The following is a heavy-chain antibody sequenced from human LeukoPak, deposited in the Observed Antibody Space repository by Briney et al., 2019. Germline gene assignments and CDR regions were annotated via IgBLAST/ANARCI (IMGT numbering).Heavy chain of an antibody. V-gene: IGHV3-20*04. CDR2: ISWIGGST. Sequence: PGGSLRLSCAASGIIFSNYWMHWVRQAPGKGLEWVSGISWIGGSTGYADSVKGRFTISRDNAKNSLYLQMNSLRAEDTALYYCARDRGSGYYEAFGYWGQGTLVTVSS. D-gene: IGHD3-22*01. CDR1: GIIFSNYW. J-gene: IGHJ4*02. CDR3: ARDRGSGYYEAFGY.